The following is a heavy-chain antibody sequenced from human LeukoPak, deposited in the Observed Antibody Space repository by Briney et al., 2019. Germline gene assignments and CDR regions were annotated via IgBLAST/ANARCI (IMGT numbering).Heavy chain of an antibody. CDR3: ARGRYCSADICSGGDAFDI. D-gene: IGHD2-15*01. Sequence: PSETLSLTCTVSGGSINNNYWGWIRQPAGKGLGWIGRIFTRGSINYNPSLNSPVTMSVDTTKNQFSLELRSVTAAATAVYDCARGRYCSADICSGGDAFDIWGQGTMVSVSS. J-gene: IGHJ3*02. CDR1: GGSINNNY. V-gene: IGHV4-4*07. CDR2: IFTRGSI.